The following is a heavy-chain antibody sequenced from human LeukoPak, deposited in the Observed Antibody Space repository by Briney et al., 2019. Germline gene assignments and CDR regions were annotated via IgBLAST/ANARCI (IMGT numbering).Heavy chain of an antibody. J-gene: IGHJ5*02. CDR3: ATDRPHNWFDP. V-gene: IGHV3-74*01. CDR1: GHTFRKYW. Sequence: GGSLTLSCAPCGHTFRKYWMHWVRHAPGKGLEWVSLIRDESDTVYSDSVKGRFIISRDNAKNTLYLHMNSLRVEDTGVYCCATDRPHNWFDPGGQGTLVTVSS. CDR2: IRDESDT.